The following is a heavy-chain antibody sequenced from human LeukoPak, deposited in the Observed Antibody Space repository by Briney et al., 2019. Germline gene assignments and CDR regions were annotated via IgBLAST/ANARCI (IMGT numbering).Heavy chain of an antibody. CDR2: IYYSGST. V-gene: IGHV4-39*07. D-gene: IGHD6-6*01. J-gene: IGHJ5*02. CDR1: GVSISSSSYY. CDR3: ARSSSWFDP. Sequence: SETLSLTCTVSGVSISSSSYYWGWIRQPPGKGLEWIGSIYYSGSTYYNPSLKSRVTISVDTSKNQFSLKLSSVTAADTAVYYCARSSSWFDPWGQGTLVTVSS.